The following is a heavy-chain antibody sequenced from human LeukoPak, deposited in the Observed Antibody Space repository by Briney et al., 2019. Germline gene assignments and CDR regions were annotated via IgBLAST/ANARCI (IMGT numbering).Heavy chain of an antibody. CDR2: IYYSGST. D-gene: IGHD3-10*01. Sequence: PSETLSLTCTVSGGSISSSSYYWGWIRQPPGKGLEWIGSIYYSGSTYYNPSLKSRVTISVDTSKNQFSLKLSSVTAADTAVYYCARDQFYGSGSYPPHWYFDLWGRGTLVTVSS. CDR1: GGSISSSSYY. J-gene: IGHJ2*01. V-gene: IGHV4-39*07. CDR3: ARDQFYGSGSYPPHWYFDL.